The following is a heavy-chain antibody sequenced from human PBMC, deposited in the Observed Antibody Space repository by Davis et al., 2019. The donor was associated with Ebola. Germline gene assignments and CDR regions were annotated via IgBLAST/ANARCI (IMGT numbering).Heavy chain of an antibody. Sequence: GESLKISCAASGFTFSDHYMDWVRQAPGKGLEWVGRTRNKANSYTTEYAASVKGRFTISRDDSKNSLYLQMNSLKTEDTAVYYCARGVAAAGRVTLTFWGQGTLVTVSS. CDR1: GFTFSDHY. V-gene: IGHV3-72*01. J-gene: IGHJ4*02. D-gene: IGHD6-13*01. CDR3: ARGVAAAGRVTLTF. CDR2: TRNKANSYTT.